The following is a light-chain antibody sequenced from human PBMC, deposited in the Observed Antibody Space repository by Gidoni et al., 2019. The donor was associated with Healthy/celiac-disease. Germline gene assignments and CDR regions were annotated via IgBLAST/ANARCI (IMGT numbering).Light chain of an antibody. CDR2: EVT. J-gene: IGLJ2*01. CDR3: SSYAGSDNLV. V-gene: IGLV2-8*01. CDR1: SSDVGGYDY. Sequence: QSALTQPPSASGSPRQSVTISCTGTSSDVGGYDYVSWYQQHPGKAPKLMIYEVTKRPSGVPDRFSGSKSGKTASLTVSGLQAEDEADYYCSSYAGSDNLVFGGGTKLTVL.